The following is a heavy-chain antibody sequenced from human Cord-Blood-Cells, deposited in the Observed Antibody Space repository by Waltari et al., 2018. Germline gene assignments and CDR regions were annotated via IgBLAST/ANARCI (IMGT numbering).Heavy chain of an antibody. CDR2: IYHSGST. CDR3: AESITIFGVGGYYFDY. V-gene: IGHV4-38-2*02. D-gene: IGHD3-3*01. CDR1: GYSISSGYY. Sequence: QVQLQESGPGLVKPSETLSLTCTVSGYSISSGYYWGWLRQPPGKGLEWIGSIYHSGSTYYNPSLKSRVTISVDTSKNQFSLKLSSVTAADTAVYYCAESITIFGVGGYYFDYWGQGTLVTVSS. J-gene: IGHJ4*02.